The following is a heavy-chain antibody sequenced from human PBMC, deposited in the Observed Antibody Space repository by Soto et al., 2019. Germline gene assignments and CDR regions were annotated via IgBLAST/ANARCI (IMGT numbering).Heavy chain of an antibody. V-gene: IGHV3-9*01. Sequence: GWSLRLSCAASGFTFDDYSIHWVRQSPWKGLEWVSGISWNSVSIGYADSVEGRFTISRDNAKNSLYLQMNSLRAEDTALYYCAKDMGYSGSYLTIACWGQGMLVTVSS. CDR3: AKDMGYSGSYLTIAC. J-gene: IGHJ1*01. D-gene: IGHD1-26*01. CDR2: ISWNSVSI. CDR1: GFTFDDYS.